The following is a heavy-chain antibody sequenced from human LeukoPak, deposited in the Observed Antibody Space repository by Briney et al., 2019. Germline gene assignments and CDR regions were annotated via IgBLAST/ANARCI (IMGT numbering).Heavy chain of an antibody. CDR3: AKEPREYCSSTSCPNWFDS. CDR1: GFTFNNYA. V-gene: IGHV3-23*01. CDR2: ISASGGTT. Sequence: GGSLRLSCAASGFTFNNYAMSWVRQAPGKGLEWVSAISASGGTTYYADSVKGRFTISRDNSENTLFLQMNSLRAEDTAVYYCAKEPREYCSSTSCPNWFDSWGQGTLITVSS. D-gene: IGHD2-2*01. J-gene: IGHJ5*01.